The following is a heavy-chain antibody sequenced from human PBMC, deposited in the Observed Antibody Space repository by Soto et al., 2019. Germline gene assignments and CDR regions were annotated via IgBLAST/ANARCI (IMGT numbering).Heavy chain of an antibody. Sequence: PSETLSLTCAVYGGSLSAYYWSWVRQPPGKGLEWIGEIIHSESTKYNPSLKSRVTISVDTSKNQFSLKLSYVTAADTAVYYCARQRPTDGRWEFANYYCMDVWGQGTPVTVSS. J-gene: IGHJ6*02. V-gene: IGHV4-34*12. D-gene: IGHD1-26*01. CDR2: IIHSEST. CDR3: ARQRPTDGRWEFANYYCMDV. CDR1: GGSLSAYY.